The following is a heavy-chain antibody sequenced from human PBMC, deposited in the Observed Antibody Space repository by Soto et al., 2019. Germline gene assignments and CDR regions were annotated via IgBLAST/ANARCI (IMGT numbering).Heavy chain of an antibody. CDR1: GGTFSSYA. V-gene: IGHV1-69*13. Sequence: GASVKVSCKASGGTFSSYAISWVRQAPGQGLEWMGGIIPIFGTANYAQKFQGRVTITADESTSTAYMGLSSLRSEDTAVYYCAVGGPYSSGWRDAFDIWGQGTMVTVSS. CDR2: IIPIFGTA. D-gene: IGHD6-19*01. CDR3: AVGGPYSSGWRDAFDI. J-gene: IGHJ3*02.